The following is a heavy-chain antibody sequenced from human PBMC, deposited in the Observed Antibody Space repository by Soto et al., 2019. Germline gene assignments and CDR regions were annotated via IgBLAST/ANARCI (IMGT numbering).Heavy chain of an antibody. D-gene: IGHD3-10*01. CDR3: VRGKRVGEPRARVMDV. J-gene: IGHJ6*02. CDR1: GFSFSSYA. Sequence: QVQLVESGGGVVQPGRSLRLSCAASGFSFSSYAIHWVRQAPGKGLEWVAVIRNDGSIKYFADSVTGRFTMSRDNSENTLYLQMDSLRVDDTAVYFCVRGKRVGEPRARVMDVWGLGTTVTVSS. V-gene: IGHV3-33*01. CDR2: IRNDGSIK.